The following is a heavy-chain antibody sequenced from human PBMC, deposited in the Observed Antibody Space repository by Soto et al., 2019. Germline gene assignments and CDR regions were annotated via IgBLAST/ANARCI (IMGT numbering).Heavy chain of an antibody. V-gene: IGHV4-59*01. D-gene: IGHD1-20*01. CDR3: ARGPFFARYQPFDA. Sequence: PSETLSLTCTVPGGSMNNYLWSWIRQTPGDGLEWIGYIHVTGNTYHNPSLKSPVTISIDASKTQFFLTLTSVTAADTAVYYCARGPFFARYQPFDAWGRGILVTVSS. CDR2: IHVTGNT. CDR1: GGSMNNYL. J-gene: IGHJ4*02.